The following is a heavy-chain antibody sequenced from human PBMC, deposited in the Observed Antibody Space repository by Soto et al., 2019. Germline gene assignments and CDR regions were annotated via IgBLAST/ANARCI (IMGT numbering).Heavy chain of an antibody. CDR2: IYYSGST. J-gene: IGHJ4*02. D-gene: IGHD1-26*01. CDR3: ARVLAYSGIYYFDY. Sequence: PSETLSLTCTVSGGSISSYYWSWIRQPPGKGLEWIGYIYYSGSTSYKPSLKSRVTISVDTSKKQFSLKLSSVTAADTAVYYRARVLAYSGIYYFDYWGQGTLVTVSS. CDR1: GGSISSYY. V-gene: IGHV4-59*01.